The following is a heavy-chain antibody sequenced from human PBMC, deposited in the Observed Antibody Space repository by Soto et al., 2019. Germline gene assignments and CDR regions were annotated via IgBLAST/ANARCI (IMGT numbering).Heavy chain of an antibody. J-gene: IGHJ6*02. CDR3: ARGATVTTHYYYSLDV. CDR2: IIPMFGTA. V-gene: IGHV1-69*13. CDR1: GGTFSSYA. Sequence: ASVKVSCKTSGGTFSSYAISWVRQAPGQGLEWMGGIIPMFGTANYAQKFQGIVTITADESTSTVYMELSSLRSGDTAVYFCARGATVTTHYYYSLDVWGQGTTVTVSS. D-gene: IGHD4-17*01.